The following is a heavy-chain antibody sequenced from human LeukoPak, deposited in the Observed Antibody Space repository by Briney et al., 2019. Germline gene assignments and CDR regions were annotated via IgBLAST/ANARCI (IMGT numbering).Heavy chain of an antibody. D-gene: IGHD6-13*01. CDR2: ISYDGSNK. V-gene: IGHV3-30-3*01. CDR1: GFIFSGYA. Sequence: GGSLRLSCAVSGFIFSGYAMHWVRQAPGKGLDWVAVISYDGSNKYYADSVKGRFTISRDNSKNTLYLQMNSLRAEDTAVYYCARAESGGIYYFDYWGQGTLVTVSS. CDR3: ARAESGGIYYFDY. J-gene: IGHJ4*02.